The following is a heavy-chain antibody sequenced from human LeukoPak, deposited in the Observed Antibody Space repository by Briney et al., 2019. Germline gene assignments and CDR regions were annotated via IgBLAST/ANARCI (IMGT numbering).Heavy chain of an antibody. CDR2: INTNSGGT. D-gene: IGHD6-19*01. CDR1: GYTFTGYY. CDR3: ARAGGASDSSGWYVFDY. V-gene: IGHV1-2*04. Sequence: ASVKVSCKASGYTFTGYYIHWVRQAPGQGLEWMGWINTNSGGTNYAQMFQSWVTMTRDTSISTAYMELSRLRSDDTAVYYCARAGGASDSSGWYVFDYWGQGTLVTVSS. J-gene: IGHJ4*02.